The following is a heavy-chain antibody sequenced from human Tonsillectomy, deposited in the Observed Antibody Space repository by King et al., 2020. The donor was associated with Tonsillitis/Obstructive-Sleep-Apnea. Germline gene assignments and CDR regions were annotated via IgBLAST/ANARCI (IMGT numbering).Heavy chain of an antibody. CDR3: AIVRSWSGYYYFDY. Sequence: LVPSVASVKTPGASVTVSCQASGYTFPSYGISWVRQAPGHGLEWMGWIRAYNGTTTNAPKLPGRVTMTTDTSTSTAYMELRSLRSDDTAVYYCAIVRSWSGYYYFDYWGQGTLVTVSS. CDR1: GYTFPSYG. J-gene: IGHJ4*02. D-gene: IGHD3-3*01. V-gene: IGHV1-18*01. CDR2: IRAYNGTT.